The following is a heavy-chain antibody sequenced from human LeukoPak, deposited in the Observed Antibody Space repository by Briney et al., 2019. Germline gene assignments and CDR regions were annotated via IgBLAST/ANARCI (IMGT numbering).Heavy chain of an antibody. CDR2: MNPNSGNT. J-gene: IGHJ3*02. CDR3: ARVVLLWFGESLGAFDI. D-gene: IGHD3-10*01. V-gene: IGHV1-8*01. CDR1: GYTFTSYD. Sequence: GASVKVSCKASGYTFTSYDINWVRQATGQGLEWMGWMNPNSGNTGYAQKFQGRVTMTRNTSISTAYMELRSLRSDDTAVYYCARVVLLWFGESLGAFDIWGQGTMVTVSS.